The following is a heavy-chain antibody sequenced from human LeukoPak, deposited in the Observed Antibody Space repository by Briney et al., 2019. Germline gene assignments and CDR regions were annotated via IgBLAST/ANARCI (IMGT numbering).Heavy chain of an antibody. CDR1: GFTFNTYA. J-gene: IGHJ4*02. V-gene: IGHV3-21*01. D-gene: IGHD6-19*01. Sequence: PGGSLGLSCAASGFTFNTYAMTWVRQAPGKGLEWVSSISGNSAFIYYADSVRGRFTISRDNAKNSLYLQMSSLRAEDTAVYYCARGHTSGWSNFDCWGLGTLVTVSS. CDR3: ARGHTSGWSNFDC. CDR2: ISGNSAFI.